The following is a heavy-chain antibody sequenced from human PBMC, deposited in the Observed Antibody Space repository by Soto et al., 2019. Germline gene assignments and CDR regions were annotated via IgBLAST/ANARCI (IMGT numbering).Heavy chain of an antibody. D-gene: IGHD6-6*01. CDR2: ISYDGSNK. V-gene: IGHV3-30*18. CDR1: GFTFSSYD. CDR3: AKDIYGSSNSSSRSVGAFDI. J-gene: IGHJ3*02. Sequence: GGSLRLSCAASGFTFSSYDMHWVRQAPGKGLEWVAVISYDGSNKYYADSVKGRFTISRDNSKNTLYLQMNSLRAEDTAVYYCAKDIYGSSNSSSRSVGAFDIWGQGTMVTVSS.